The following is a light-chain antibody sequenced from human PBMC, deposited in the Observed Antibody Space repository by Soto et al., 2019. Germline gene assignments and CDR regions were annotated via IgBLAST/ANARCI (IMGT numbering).Light chain of an antibody. CDR3: LQDYNYPWT. CDR1: QSVSSD. J-gene: IGKJ1*01. V-gene: IGKV3-15*01. CDR2: GAS. Sequence: EIVVTQSPATLSVSPGGRATLSCRASQSVSSDLAWYQQKPGQAPRLLIYGASTRATGIPARFSGSGSGTEFTLTISSLQSEDFATYYCLQDYNYPWTFGQGTKVEIK.